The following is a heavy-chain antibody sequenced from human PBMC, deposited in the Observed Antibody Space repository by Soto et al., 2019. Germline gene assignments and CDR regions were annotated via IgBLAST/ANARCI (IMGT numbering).Heavy chain of an antibody. J-gene: IGHJ6*02. V-gene: IGHV4-4*02. D-gene: IGHD2-15*01. CDR2: IYHSGST. CDR3: ARALRGVVVVAAREMDV. CDR1: GGSISSSNW. Sequence: LSLTCAVSGGSISSSNWWSWVRQPPGKGLEWSGEIYHSGSTNYNPSLKSRVTISVDKSKNQFSLKLRSVTAADPAVYYCARALRGVVVVAAREMDVWGQGTTVTVSS.